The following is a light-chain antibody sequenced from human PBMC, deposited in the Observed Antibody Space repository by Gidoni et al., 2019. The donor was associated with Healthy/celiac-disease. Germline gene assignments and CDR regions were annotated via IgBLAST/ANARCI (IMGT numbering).Light chain of an antibody. CDR2: AAS. CDR1: QSINSY. J-gene: IGKJ1*01. V-gene: IGKV1-39*01. CDR3: QQSYSSPWT. Sequence: DIQMTQSPSSLSASVGDRVTITCRASQSINSYLHWYQQKPGRAPNLLIYAASSLQSGVPSRFSGSGSGTEFTLTISSLQPEDFATYYCQQSYSSPWTFGQGTKVEVK.